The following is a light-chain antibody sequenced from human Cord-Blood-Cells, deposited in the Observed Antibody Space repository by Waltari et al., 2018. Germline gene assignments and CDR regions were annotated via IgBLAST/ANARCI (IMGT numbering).Light chain of an antibody. CDR3: QQYNNWPPWT. CDR2: GAS. Sequence: EIVMTQSPATLSVSPRERATLSCRASQSVSSNLAWYQQKPGQAPRLLIYGASTRATGIPARFSGSGSGTEFTLTISSLQSEDFAVYYGQQYNNWPPWTFGQGTKVEIK. V-gene: IGKV3-15*01. J-gene: IGKJ1*01. CDR1: QSVSSN.